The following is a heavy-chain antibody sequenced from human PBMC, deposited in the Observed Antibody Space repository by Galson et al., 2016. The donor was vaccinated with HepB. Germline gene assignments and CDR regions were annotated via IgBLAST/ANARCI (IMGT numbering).Heavy chain of an antibody. D-gene: IGHD3-9*01. CDR2: ISISGGST. V-gene: IGHV3-23*01. J-gene: IGHJ4*02. CDR3: AKNDILTGYSAFDY. Sequence: SLRLSCAASGFIFSNYAMTWVRQAPGKGLEWVSGISISGGSTYYADSVKGRFIISRDSSKNTLYLQLNSPRAEDTAVYYCAKNDILTGYSAFDYWGQGTLVTVSS. CDR1: GFIFSNYA.